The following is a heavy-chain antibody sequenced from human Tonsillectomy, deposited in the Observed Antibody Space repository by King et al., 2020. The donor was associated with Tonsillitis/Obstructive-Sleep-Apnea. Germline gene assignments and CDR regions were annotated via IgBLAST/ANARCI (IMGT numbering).Heavy chain of an antibody. CDR1: GYTFKDYN. Sequence: VQLVESGAGVKKPGASVKVSCKASGYTFKDYNIHWVRQAPGQGLEWMGWINPNRGDTNYAQKFQGRVTMTRDTSINTAYMELSRLTSDDTAVYFCARVAGDGYNLPYYYYGMAVWGQGTTVTVSS. D-gene: IGHD5-24*01. CDR3: ARVAGDGYNLPYYYYGMAV. V-gene: IGHV1-2*02. CDR2: INPNRGDT. J-gene: IGHJ6*02.